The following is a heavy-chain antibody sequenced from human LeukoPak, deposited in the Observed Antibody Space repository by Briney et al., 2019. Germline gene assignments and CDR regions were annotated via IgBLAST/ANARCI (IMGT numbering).Heavy chain of an antibody. CDR2: ISAYNGNT. Sequence: PLASVKVSCKASGYTFTSYGISWVRQAPGQGLEWMGWISAYNGNTNYAQKLQGRVTMTTDTSTSTAYMELRRLRSEETAVYYCARGMLVRIDPWGQGTLVTVSS. D-gene: IGHD2-8*01. CDR3: ARGMLVRIDP. CDR1: GYTFTSYG. V-gene: IGHV1-18*01. J-gene: IGHJ5*02.